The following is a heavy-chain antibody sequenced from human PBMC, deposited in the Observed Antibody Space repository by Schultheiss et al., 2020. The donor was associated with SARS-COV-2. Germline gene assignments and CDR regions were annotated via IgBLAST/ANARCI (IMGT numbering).Heavy chain of an antibody. J-gene: IGHJ6*03. CDR1: GFTFSNYA. D-gene: IGHD5-12*01. CDR2: IGGSGDTT. V-gene: IGHV3-23*01. CDR3: AKDVATLNAVYYYYYMDV. Sequence: GGSLRLSCAASGFTFSNYAMNWVRQAPGKGLEWVSAIGGSGDTTYYADSVKGRFTISRDNSKNTLYLQMNSLRAEDTAVYYCAKDVATLNAVYYYYYMDVWGKGTTVTVSS.